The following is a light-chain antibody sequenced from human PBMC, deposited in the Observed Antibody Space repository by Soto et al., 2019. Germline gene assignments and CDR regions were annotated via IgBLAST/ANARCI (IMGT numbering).Light chain of an antibody. CDR3: SSYTSSRTYG. Sequence: QSVLTQPASVSGSPGQSITTSCTGTSSDVGGYNYVSWYQQHPGKAPKLMIYDVSNRPSGVSNRFSGSKSGNTASLTISGLQAEDEADYYCSSYTSSRTYGFGTGTKVTVL. V-gene: IGLV2-14*01. CDR2: DVS. J-gene: IGLJ1*01. CDR1: SSDVGGYNY.